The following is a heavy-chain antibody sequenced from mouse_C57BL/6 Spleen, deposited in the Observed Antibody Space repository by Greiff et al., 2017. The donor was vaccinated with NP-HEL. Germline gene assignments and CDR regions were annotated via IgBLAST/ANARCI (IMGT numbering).Heavy chain of an antibody. CDR1: GYAFTNYL. V-gene: IGHV1-54*01. Sequence: QVQLQQSGAELVRPGTSVKVSCKASGYAFTNYLIEWVKQRPGQGLEWIGVINPGSGGTNYNEKFKGKATLTADKSSSTAYMQLSSLTSEDSAVYFCARLVTTVVATDDWGQGTTLTVSS. CDR2: INPGSGGT. CDR3: ARLVTTVVATDD. D-gene: IGHD1-1*01. J-gene: IGHJ2*01.